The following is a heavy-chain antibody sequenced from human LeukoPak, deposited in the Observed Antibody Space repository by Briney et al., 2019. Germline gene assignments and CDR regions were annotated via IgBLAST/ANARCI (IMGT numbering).Heavy chain of an antibody. V-gene: IGHV1-2*02. CDR1: GYTFTGYY. D-gene: IGHD5-18*01. J-gene: IGHJ4*02. CDR3: AAPGYKYGYVLDH. Sequence: ASVKVSCKACGYTFTGYYMHWVRQAPGQGPEWMGWISPNNGDTRYSQKFQGRVTMTTDASISTAYMELSGLTSDDTAVYCCAAPGYKYGYVLDHWGQGTLVTVSS. CDR2: ISPNNGDT.